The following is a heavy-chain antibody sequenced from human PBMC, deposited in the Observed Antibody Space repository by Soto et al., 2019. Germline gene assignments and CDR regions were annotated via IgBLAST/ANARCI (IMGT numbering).Heavy chain of an antibody. Sequence: PVGSLRLSCSASGFSLSSYAMSWVRQAPGKWLQWVSSIIAGGDMTYNSDSVKGRFTISRDNSNNALFLQMHNLRIEDTALYYCARGDRGGSGSPASYYYSGWDVWGQGATVTVSS. CDR3: ARGDRGGSGSPASYYYSGWDV. CDR2: IIAGGDMT. V-gene: IGHV3-23*01. CDR1: GFSLSSYA. D-gene: IGHD3-10*01. J-gene: IGHJ6*02.